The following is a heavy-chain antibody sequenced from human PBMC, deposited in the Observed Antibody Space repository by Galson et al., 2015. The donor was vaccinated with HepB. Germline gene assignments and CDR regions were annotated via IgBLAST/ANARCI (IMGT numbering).Heavy chain of an antibody. J-gene: IGHJ4*02. Sequence: SLRLSCAASGFTFSSYAMHWVRQAPGKGLEWVAAISYDGSNKYYADSVKGRFTISRDNSKNTLYLQMNSLRAEDTAVYYCARDGLKVAGIGWVDYWGQGTLVTVSS. V-gene: IGHV3-30*04. CDR3: ARDGLKVAGIGWVDY. CDR1: GFTFSSYA. D-gene: IGHD6-19*01. CDR2: ISYDGSNK.